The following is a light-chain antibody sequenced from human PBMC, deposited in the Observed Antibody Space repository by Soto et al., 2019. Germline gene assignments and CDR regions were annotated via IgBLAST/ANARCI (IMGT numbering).Light chain of an antibody. J-gene: IGKJ1*01. V-gene: IGKV1-5*03. Sequence: DIQMTQSPSTLSASVGDRVTITCRARQSITNWLAWYQQQPGKAPKLLIYTASNLETGVPSRFSGSGSGTEFTLTISSLQPDDFATYYCQQYITYSPWTFGQGTKVDFK. CDR2: TAS. CDR3: QQYITYSPWT. CDR1: QSITNW.